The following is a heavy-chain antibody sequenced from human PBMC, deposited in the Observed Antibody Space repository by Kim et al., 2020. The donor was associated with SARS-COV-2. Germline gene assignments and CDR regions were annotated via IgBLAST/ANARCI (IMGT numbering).Heavy chain of an antibody. CDR1: GGSIRNYY. V-gene: IGHV4-59*01. Sequence: SETLSLTCTVSGGSIRNYYWSWIRQSAGKGLEWIGYVYSSGSTSYNPSLQRRVTISVDRSKNQFSLKLRSVTAAATAVYYCARSDDILTGYAFDFWGQGTQVTVSS. CDR3: ARSDDILTGYAFDF. D-gene: IGHD3-9*01. CDR2: VYSSGST. J-gene: IGHJ4*02.